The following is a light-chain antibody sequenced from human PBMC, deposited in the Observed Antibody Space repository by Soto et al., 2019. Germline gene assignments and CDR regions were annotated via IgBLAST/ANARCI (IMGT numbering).Light chain of an antibody. V-gene: IGLV1-40*01. J-gene: IGLJ1*01. CDR2: GDS. CDR1: CSNIGAGYD. Sequence: QSVLTQPPPVSGAPGQSVNISYTRTCSNIGAGYDVHWYQQLPGTAPILLIYGDSNRPSGDPDRFSGSNSGTSASLAINGLQAEDEADYYCQSYDSSLSGYVFGTGTKVTVL. CDR3: QSYDSSLSGYV.